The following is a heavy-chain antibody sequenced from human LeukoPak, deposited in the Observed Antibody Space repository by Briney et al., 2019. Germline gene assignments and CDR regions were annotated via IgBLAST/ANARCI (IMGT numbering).Heavy chain of an antibody. CDR3: AREGYCSGRSCQPNSFDP. CDR2: IFPRSSNT. Sequence: GASPKIPSNGFGYSFTSYWIGWVRHMPRESLQWRRIIFPRSSNTRYSPSLQGQVTISADKSINTASLQLSSLKASDTAMYYCAREGYCSGRSCQPNSFDPWGQGTLVTVSS. V-gene: IGHV5-51*01. D-gene: IGHD2-15*01. J-gene: IGHJ5*02. CDR1: GYSFTSYW.